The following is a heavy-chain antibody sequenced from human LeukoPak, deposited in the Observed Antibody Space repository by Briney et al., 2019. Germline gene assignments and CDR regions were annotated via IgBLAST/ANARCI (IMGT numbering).Heavy chain of an antibody. CDR1: GYTFTSYG. Sequence: ASVKVSCKASGYTFTSYGISWVRQAPGQRLGWMGWISAYNGNTNYAQKLQGRVTMTTDTSTSTAYMELRSLRSDDTAVYYCAREMGLDYDFWSGYFKSRGINWFDPWGQGTLVTVSS. CDR3: AREMGLDYDFWSGYFKSRGINWFDP. D-gene: IGHD3-3*01. V-gene: IGHV1-18*01. CDR2: ISAYNGNT. J-gene: IGHJ5*02.